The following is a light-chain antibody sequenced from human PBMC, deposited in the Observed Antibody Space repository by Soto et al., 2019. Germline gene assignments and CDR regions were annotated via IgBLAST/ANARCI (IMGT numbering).Light chain of an antibody. V-gene: IGKV1-39*01. Sequence: IQLTQSPSSLSASVGDRVTITCQASQGITNSLNWYKQNPGKAPKLLIYAASGLQSGVPSRFSGSGSGTDFTLTISSLQPEDFATYYCLQHNSYPSFGQGTRLEIK. J-gene: IGKJ5*01. CDR3: LQHNSYPS. CDR2: AAS. CDR1: QGITNS.